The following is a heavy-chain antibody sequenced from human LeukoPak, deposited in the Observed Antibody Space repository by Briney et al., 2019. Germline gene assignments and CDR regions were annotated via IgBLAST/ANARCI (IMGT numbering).Heavy chain of an antibody. J-gene: IGHJ4*02. CDR2: ISSSSSTI. V-gene: IGHV3-48*04. CDR1: GFTFSSYS. CDR3: ARDLPSGSGSYYKRPLYFDY. D-gene: IGHD3-10*01. Sequence: GGSLRLSCAASGFTFSSYSMNWVRQAPGKGLEWVSYISSSSSTIYYADSVKGRFTISRDNAKNSLYLRMNSLRAEDTAVYYCARDLPSGSGSYYKRPLYFDYWGQGTLVTVSS.